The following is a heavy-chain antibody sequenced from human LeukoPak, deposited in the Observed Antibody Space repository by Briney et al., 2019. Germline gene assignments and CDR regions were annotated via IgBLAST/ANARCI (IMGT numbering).Heavy chain of an antibody. CDR3: GRSGLFGRTATWYYFDY. CDR1: GFTFSSDS. Sequence: GGSLRLSCAASGFTFSSDSMNWVRQAARKGLEWVSSISGTRSSIYYGTSVTSRSTISRDQAKHSPYLRMDSLRAEDTSVYYRGRSGLFGRTATWYYFDYWGQGTLVTVSS. CDR2: ISGTRSSI. J-gene: IGHJ4*02. V-gene: IGHV3-21*01. D-gene: IGHD3-3*01.